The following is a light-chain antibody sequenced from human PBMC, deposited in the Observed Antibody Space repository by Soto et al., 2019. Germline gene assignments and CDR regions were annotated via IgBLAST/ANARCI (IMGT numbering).Light chain of an antibody. CDR1: QGIRHD. CDR2: AAS. Sequence: DIEMTQSPSSLSASVGDRVSITCRASQGIRHDLGWYQQKPGKAPKRLIYAASSLQSGVPSRFSGSESVTEFTLTIRSLQPEDLATYYCLQLKSYPWTFGKGTKVEIK. V-gene: IGKV1-17*01. J-gene: IGKJ1*01. CDR3: LQLKSYPWT.